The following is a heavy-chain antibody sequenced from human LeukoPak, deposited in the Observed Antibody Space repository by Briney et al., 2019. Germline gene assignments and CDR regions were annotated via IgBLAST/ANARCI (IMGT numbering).Heavy chain of an antibody. CDR2: IYSGGST. J-gene: IGHJ4*02. V-gene: IGHV3-53*01. D-gene: IGHD3-16*01. Sequence: GSLRLSCAASGFTVSSNYMSWVRQAPGKGLEWVSVIYSGGSTYYADSVKGRFTLSSDSSRNTVYLQLNNLRVEDTAIYYCARASWVSSTDAVRWGQGTLVTVSS. CDR1: GFTVSSNY. CDR3: ARASWVSSTDAVR.